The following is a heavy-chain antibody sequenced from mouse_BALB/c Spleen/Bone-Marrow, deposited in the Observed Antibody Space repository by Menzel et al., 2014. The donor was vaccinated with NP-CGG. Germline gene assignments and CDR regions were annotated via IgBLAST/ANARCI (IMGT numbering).Heavy chain of an antibody. CDR3: AKNRGDGYFDY. CDR2: IWKNGNT. J-gene: IGHJ2*01. D-gene: IGHD2-13*01. Sequence: VKLMESGLGSVQPSQSLSTTCTFSGFSLTTYGVHWVRQSPGKGLEWLGVIWKNGNTDYNAPFMSRLSITKDNSKSQVFLKMNSLQADVTAIYYCAKNRGDGYFDYWNQSTTTAIST. CDR1: GFSLTTYG. V-gene: IGHV2-5*01.